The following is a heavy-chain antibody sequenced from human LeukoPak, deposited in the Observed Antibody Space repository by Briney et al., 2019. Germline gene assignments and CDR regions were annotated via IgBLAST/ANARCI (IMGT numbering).Heavy chain of an antibody. CDR2: IYYSGST. V-gene: IGHV4-31*03. Sequence: TLSLTCTVSGGSISSGGYYWSWVRQHPGKGLEWIGYIYYSGSTYYNPSLKSRVTISVDTSKNQFSLKLSSVTAADTAVYYCARSELGKALGNDYWGQGTLVTVSS. J-gene: IGHJ4*02. D-gene: IGHD7-27*01. CDR3: ARSELGKALGNDY. CDR1: GGSISSGGYY.